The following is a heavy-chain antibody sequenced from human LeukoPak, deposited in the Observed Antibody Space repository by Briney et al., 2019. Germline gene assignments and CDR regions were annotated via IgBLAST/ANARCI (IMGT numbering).Heavy chain of an antibody. CDR2: MNPNSGGT. D-gene: IGHD3-3*01. Sequence: SVKVSCKASGYTFTSYDINWVRQATGQGLEWMGWMNPNSGGTNYAQKIQARVTMTRDTSISRAYIALSRLTSDDTAGYYCARVPDFWSGSNWFDPWGQGTLVTVSS. J-gene: IGHJ5*02. CDR1: GYTFTSYD. V-gene: IGHV1-2*02. CDR3: ARVPDFWSGSNWFDP.